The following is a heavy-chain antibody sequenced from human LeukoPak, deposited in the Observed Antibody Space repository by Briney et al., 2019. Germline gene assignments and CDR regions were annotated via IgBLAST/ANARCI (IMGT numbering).Heavy chain of an antibody. V-gene: IGHV4-38-2*02. CDR3: ARDLNPTHYFDY. J-gene: IGHJ4*02. Sequence: SETLSLTCNVSGYSISSGYYWAWIRQAPGKGLEWIGSIYHSGYTHYNPSLKGRVTISVGTSKNDFSLKLSSVAAADTAIYYCARDLNPTHYFDYWGQGTLVTVSS. CDR2: IYHSGYT. CDR1: GYSISSGYY.